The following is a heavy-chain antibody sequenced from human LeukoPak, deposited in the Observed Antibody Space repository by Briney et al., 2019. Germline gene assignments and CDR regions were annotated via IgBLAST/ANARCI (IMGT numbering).Heavy chain of an antibody. Sequence: GGSLRLSCAASGFTFSSYSMNWVRQAPGKGLEWVSSISSSSSYIFYADSVKGRFTISRDNAKNSLYLQMNSLRAEDTAVYYCARDPGGDYFDFWGQGTLVPV. J-gene: IGHJ4*02. V-gene: IGHV3-21*01. CDR3: ARDPGGDYFDF. CDR1: GFTFSSYS. CDR2: ISSSSSYI. D-gene: IGHD3-10*01.